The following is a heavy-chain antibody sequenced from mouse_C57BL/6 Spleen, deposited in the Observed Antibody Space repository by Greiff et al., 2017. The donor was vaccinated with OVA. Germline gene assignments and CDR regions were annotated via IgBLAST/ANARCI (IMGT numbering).Heavy chain of an antibody. J-gene: IGHJ3*01. V-gene: IGHV5-4*01. CDR1: GFTFSSYA. Sequence: EVMLVESGGGLVKPGGSLKLSCAASGFTFSSYAMSWVRQTPEKRLEWVATISDGGSYTYYPDNVKGRFTISRDNAKNNLYLQMSHLKSEDTAMYYCAREGDDGYYGAWFAYWGQGTLVTVSA. CDR3: AREGDDGYYGAWFAY. D-gene: IGHD2-3*01. CDR2: ISDGGSYT.